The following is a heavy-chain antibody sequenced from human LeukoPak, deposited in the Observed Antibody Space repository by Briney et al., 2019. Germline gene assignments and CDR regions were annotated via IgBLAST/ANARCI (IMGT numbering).Heavy chain of an antibody. Sequence: GGSLRLSCAAAGFSFSSYWMSWVRQAPGKGLEWVANIKEDGSEKYYVDSVKGRFTISRDNAKNSLYLQMNSLRAEDAAVYYCARDRISAISRGWFDPWGQGTLVTVSS. D-gene: IGHD2-21*01. J-gene: IGHJ5*02. CDR2: IKEDGSEK. CDR1: GFSFSSYW. CDR3: ARDRISAISRGWFDP. V-gene: IGHV3-7*01.